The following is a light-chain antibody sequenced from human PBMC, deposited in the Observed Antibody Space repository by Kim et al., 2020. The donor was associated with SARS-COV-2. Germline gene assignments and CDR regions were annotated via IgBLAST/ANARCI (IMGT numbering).Light chain of an antibody. Sequence: GQSVAISCTGSSSDVGAYDYVSWYQQHPGKAPTLMIHDVNDRPSGVSNRFSGSKSGNTASLTISGLQAEDEADYYCSSYTNSDTLVFGGGTQLTVL. CDR2: DVN. CDR3: SSYTNSDTLV. CDR1: SSDVGAYDY. V-gene: IGLV2-14*03. J-gene: IGLJ3*02.